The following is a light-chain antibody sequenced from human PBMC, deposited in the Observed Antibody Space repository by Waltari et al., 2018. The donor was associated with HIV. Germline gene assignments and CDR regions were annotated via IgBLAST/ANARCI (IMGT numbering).Light chain of an antibody. CDR2: DVS. J-gene: IGLJ2*01. V-gene: IGLV2-11*01. CDR3: CSYAGSYTR. CDR1: SSDVGGYNY. Sequence: QSALTQPRSVSGSPGQSVTFSCTGTSSDVGGYNYVSWYQQHPGKAPKLMIYDVSRRPAGVPDRFSGSKAGNTASLTISGRQAEDEADYYCCSYAGSYTRFGGGTKLTVL.